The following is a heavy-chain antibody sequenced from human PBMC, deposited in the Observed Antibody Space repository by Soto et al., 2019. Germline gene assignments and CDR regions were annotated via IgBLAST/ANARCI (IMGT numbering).Heavy chain of an antibody. CDR3: ARGASIAVTATSFDY. V-gene: IGHV3-30-3*01. D-gene: IGHD6-19*01. CDR2: ISYDGSYK. J-gene: IGHJ4*02. CDR1: GFTFSSYS. Sequence: QVQLVESGGGVVQPGRSLRLSCAASGFTFSSYSMHWVRQAPGKGLEWVAVISYDGSYKYYADSVKGRFTISIDNSKKSLYLQLNSRRAEDTAVYYCARGASIAVTATSFDYWGQGTMFNVAS.